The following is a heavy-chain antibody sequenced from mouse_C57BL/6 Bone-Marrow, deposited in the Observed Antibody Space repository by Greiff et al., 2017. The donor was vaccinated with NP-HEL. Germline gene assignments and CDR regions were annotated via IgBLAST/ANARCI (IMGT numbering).Heavy chain of an antibody. Sequence: EVKLVESGGDLVKPGGSLKLSCAASGFTFSSYGMSWVRQTPDKRLEWVATISSGGSYTYYPDSVKGRFTISRDNAKNTLYLQMSSLKSEDTAMYYCARGSIRRGWYFDVWGTGTTVTVSS. CDR2: ISSGGSYT. J-gene: IGHJ1*03. CDR3: ARGSIRRGWYFDV. V-gene: IGHV5-6*01. CDR1: GFTFSSYG. D-gene: IGHD2-12*01.